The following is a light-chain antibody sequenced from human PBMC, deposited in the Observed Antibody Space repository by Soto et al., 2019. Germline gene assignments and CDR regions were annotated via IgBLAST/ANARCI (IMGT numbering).Light chain of an antibody. J-gene: IGLJ2*01. CDR1: NLGDKY. CDR3: QAWDSSTGV. CDR2: QDR. Sequence: SYELTQPPSVSVSPGQTASITCSGDNLGDKYACWYQQKPGQSPVLVIYQDRKRPSGIPERFSGSNSGNTATLTISGTQAMDEADYYGQAWDSSTGVVGGGTKVTVL. V-gene: IGLV3-1*01.